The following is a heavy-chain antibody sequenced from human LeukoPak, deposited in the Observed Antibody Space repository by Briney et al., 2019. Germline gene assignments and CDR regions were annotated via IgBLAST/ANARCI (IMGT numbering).Heavy chain of an antibody. CDR2: ISGSGGST. J-gene: IGHJ2*01. Sequence: PWGSLRLSCAASGFTFSSYAMSWVRQAPGKGLEWFSAISGSGGSTYYADSVKGRFTISRDNSKNTLYLQMNSLRAEDTAVYYCAKDHSGSYDWYFDLWGRGTLVTVSS. CDR1: GFTFSSYA. D-gene: IGHD1-26*01. V-gene: IGHV3-23*01. CDR3: AKDHSGSYDWYFDL.